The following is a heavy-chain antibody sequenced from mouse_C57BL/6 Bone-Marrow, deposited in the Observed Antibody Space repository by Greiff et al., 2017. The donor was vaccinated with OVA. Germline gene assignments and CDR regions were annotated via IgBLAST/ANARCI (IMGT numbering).Heavy chain of an antibody. CDR3: ARWGLPAY. CDR1: GYTFTSYG. Sequence: VKLMESGAELARPGASVKLSCKASGYTFTSYGISWVKQRTGQGLEWIGEIYPRSGNTYYNEKFKGKATLTADKSSSTAYMELRSLTSEDSAVYYCARWGLPAYWGQGTLVTVSA. J-gene: IGHJ3*01. CDR2: IYPRSGNT. D-gene: IGHD2-2*01. V-gene: IGHV1-81*01.